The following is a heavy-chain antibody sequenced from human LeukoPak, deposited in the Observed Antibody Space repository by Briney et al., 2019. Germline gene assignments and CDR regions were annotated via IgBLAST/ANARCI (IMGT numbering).Heavy chain of an antibody. Sequence: GGSLRLSCAASGFTFSSYWMSWVRQAPGKGLEWVANIKQDGSEKYYADSVKGRFTISRDNSKNTLYLLLNSLRAEDTAVYYCARDEEEAFDIWGQGTMVTVSS. J-gene: IGHJ3*02. CDR2: IKQDGSEK. CDR1: GFTFSSYW. V-gene: IGHV3-7*01. CDR3: ARDEEEAFDI.